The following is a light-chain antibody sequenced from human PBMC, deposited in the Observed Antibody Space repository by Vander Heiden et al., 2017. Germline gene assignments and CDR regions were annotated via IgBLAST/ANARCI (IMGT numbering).Light chain of an antibody. CDR3: QQSNNTPRT. CDR2: SAS. Sequence: IQPTHSPSALSASVGDRVTVTCRASQSISSYLNWYQQKPGKAPKLLIYSASGLQSGVPSRFSGSGSGTDFTLTIRSLQPEDLASYYCQQSNNTPRTFGQGTKLEIK. CDR1: QSISSY. J-gene: IGKJ2*01. V-gene: IGKV1-39*01.